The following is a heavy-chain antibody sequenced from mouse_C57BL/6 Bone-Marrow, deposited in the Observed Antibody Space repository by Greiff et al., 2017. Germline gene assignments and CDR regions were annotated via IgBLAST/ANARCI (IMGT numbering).Heavy chain of an antibody. Sequence: QVQLKESGAELVRPGTSVKVSCKASGYAFTNYLIEWVKQRPGQGLEWIGVINPGSGGTNYNEKFKGKATLTADKSSSPAYLQLSSLTSEDSAVYFCESSRGYYGSGGGFAYWGQGTLVTVSA. D-gene: IGHD1-1*01. V-gene: IGHV1-54*01. CDR1: GYAFTNYL. CDR2: INPGSGGT. J-gene: IGHJ3*01. CDR3: ESSRGYYGSGGGFAY.